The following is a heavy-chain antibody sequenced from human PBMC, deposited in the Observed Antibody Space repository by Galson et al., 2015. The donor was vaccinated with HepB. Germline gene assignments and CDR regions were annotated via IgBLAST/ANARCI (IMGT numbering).Heavy chain of an antibody. CDR1: GFTFSSYG. CDR2: ISYDGSNK. Sequence: SLRLSCAASGFTFSSYGMHWVRQAPGKGLEWVAVISYDGSNKYYADSVKGRFTISRDNSKNTLYLQMNSLRAEDTAVYYCAKALRSTWINAFDIWGQGTMVTVSS. CDR3: AKALRSTWINAFDI. J-gene: IGHJ3*02. D-gene: IGHD5-12*01. V-gene: IGHV3-30*18.